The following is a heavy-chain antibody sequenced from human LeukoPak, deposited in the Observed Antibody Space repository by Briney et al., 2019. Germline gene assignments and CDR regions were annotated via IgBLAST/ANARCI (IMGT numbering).Heavy chain of an antibody. D-gene: IGHD3-9*01. CDR1: VYTFTSQY. Sequence: ASVTVSFKASVYTFTSQYLHWVRQAPGQGLEWMGIINPSGGSTSYAQRFQGRVTMTRDTSTSTVYMELSSLRSEDTAVYYCASLTRPIRYGMDVWGQGTTVTVSS. J-gene: IGHJ6*02. V-gene: IGHV1-46*01. CDR2: INPSGGST. CDR3: ASLTRPIRYGMDV.